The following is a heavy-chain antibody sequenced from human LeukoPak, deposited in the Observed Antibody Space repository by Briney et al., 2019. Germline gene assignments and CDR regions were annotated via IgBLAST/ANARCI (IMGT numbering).Heavy chain of an antibody. CDR2: INHSGST. CDR1: GGSFCGYY. V-gene: IGHV4-34*01. D-gene: IGHD6-19*01. CDR3: ARSPPSPSSGWVYYYYYMDV. Sequence: PSETLSLTCAVYGGSFCGYYWSWIRHPPGKGLEWIGEINHSGSTNYNPSLKSRVTISVDTSKNQFSLKLSSVTAADTAVYYCARSPPSPSSGWVYYYYYMDVWGKGTTVTVSS. J-gene: IGHJ6*03.